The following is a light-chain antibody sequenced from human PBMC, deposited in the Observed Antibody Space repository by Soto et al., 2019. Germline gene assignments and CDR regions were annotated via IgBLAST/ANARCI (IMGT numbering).Light chain of an antibody. J-gene: IGKJ5*01. Sequence: EFVFTQSPSTLSLSPGERATLSCRASQSVGSFLAWYQQKPGQAPRLLIYDTSIRATGIPARFSGSGSGTDFTLTISSLEPEDFAVYYCQQRNSWPPTFTFGQGTRLEIK. CDR2: DTS. V-gene: IGKV3-11*01. CDR3: QQRNSWPPTFT. CDR1: QSVGSF.